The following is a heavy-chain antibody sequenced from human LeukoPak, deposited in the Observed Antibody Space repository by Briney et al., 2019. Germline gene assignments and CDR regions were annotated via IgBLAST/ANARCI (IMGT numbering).Heavy chain of an antibody. CDR3: ARGGGDCSSTSCYDYYYYGMDV. CDR1: GYTFTGYY. D-gene: IGHD2-2*01. J-gene: IGHJ6*02. V-gene: IGHV1-2*02. CDR2: INPNSGGT. Sequence: GASVKVSCKASGYTFTGYYMHWVRQAPGQGLEWMGWINPNSGGTNYAQKFQGRVTMTRDTSISTAYMELSRLRSDDTAVYYCARGGGDCSSTSCYDYYYYGMDVWGQGTTVTVSS.